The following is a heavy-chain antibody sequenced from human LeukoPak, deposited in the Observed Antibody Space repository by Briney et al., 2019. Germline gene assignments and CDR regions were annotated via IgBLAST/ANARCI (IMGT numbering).Heavy chain of an antibody. CDR2: INTDTGKP. Sequence: GASVKVSCKASGYTFTTYAMHWVRQAPGQGLEWMGWINTDTGKPTYAQDFTGRFVFSLDTSVSTAYLQISSLKAEDTAVYYCARAAGGYCSAGACYFYFWGQGTLVTVSS. CDR3: ARAAGGYCSAGACYFYF. CDR1: GYTFTTYA. D-gene: IGHD2-15*01. J-gene: IGHJ4*02. V-gene: IGHV7-4-1*02.